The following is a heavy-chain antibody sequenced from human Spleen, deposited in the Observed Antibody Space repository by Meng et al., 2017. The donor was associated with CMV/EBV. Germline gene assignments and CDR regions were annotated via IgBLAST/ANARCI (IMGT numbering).Heavy chain of an antibody. J-gene: IGHJ4*02. D-gene: IGHD2-2*02. CDR2: ITGTSSHT. CDR1: GFSLSAYS. Sequence: GGSLRLSCAASGFSLSAYSMNWVRQAPGKGPEWVSSITGTSSHTYYADSVKGRFTISRDNSKNTLYLQLDSLRADDTAIYYCAMSQTGRYQLLYGIDYWGQGTQVTVSS. CDR3: AMSQTGRYQLLYGIDY. V-gene: IGHV3-21*04.